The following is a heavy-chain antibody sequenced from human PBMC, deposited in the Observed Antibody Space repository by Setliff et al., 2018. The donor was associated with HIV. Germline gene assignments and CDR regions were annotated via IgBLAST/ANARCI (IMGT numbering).Heavy chain of an antibody. CDR3: ARSISSGWYYGYFDY. V-gene: IGHV4-39*07. D-gene: IGHD6-19*01. CDR2: IYYSGST. J-gene: IGHJ4*02. Sequence: SETLSLTCTVSGGSISSSSYYWGWIRQPPGKGLEWIGSIYYSGSTYYNPSLKSRVTISVDTSKNQFSLKLSSVTAADTAVYYCARSISSGWYYGYFDYWGQGTLVTVSS. CDR1: GGSISSSSYY.